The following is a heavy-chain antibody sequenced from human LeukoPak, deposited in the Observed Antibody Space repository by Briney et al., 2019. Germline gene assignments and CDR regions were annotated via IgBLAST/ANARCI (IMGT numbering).Heavy chain of an antibody. CDR1: GFTFSSYA. J-gene: IGHJ3*02. CDR2: ISGSGGST. CDR3: AKDRARYCSGGRCPRAFDI. V-gene: IGHV3-23*01. Sequence: GGSLRLSCAASGFTFSSYAMSWVRQAPGKGLEWVSAISGSGGSTYYADSVKGRFTISRDNSKNTLYLQMNSLRAEDTAVYYCAKDRARYCSGGRCPRAFDIWGQGTMVTVSS. D-gene: IGHD2-15*01.